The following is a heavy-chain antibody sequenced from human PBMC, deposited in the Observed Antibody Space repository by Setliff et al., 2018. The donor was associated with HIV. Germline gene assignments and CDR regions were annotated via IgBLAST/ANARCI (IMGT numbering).Heavy chain of an antibody. V-gene: IGHV4-4*02. J-gene: IGHJ6*03. CDR3: ARASSDIPGVDSNYYYYMDV. D-gene: IGHD2-2*01. CDR1: GGSISSSNW. Sequence: SETLSLTCAVSGGSISSSNWWSWVRQPPGKGLEWIGEIYFSGSTYYNPSLKSRVTISVDTSKNQISLKLSSVTAADTAVYYCARASSDIPGVDSNYYYYMDVWGKGTTVTVSS. CDR2: IYFSGST.